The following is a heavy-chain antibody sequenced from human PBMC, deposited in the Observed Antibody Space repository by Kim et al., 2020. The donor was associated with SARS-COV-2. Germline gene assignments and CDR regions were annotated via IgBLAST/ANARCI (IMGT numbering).Heavy chain of an antibody. Sequence: GGSLRLSCAASGFTFRPYVMMWVRQAPGKGLEWVSGIRSSDGTTYYADSAKGRCTMSRDNSKNTVYLQMNSLRAEDTAIYYCAKDMLGSGWYLENWGQGTLVTVSS. V-gene: IGHV3-23*01. CDR3: AKDMLGSGWYLEN. J-gene: IGHJ4*02. D-gene: IGHD6-19*01. CDR1: GFTFRPYV. CDR2: IRSSDGTT.